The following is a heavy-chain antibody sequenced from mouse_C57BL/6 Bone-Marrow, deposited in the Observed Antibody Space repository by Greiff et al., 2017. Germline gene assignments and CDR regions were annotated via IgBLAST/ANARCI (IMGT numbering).Heavy chain of an antibody. J-gene: IGHJ4*01. Sequence: EVQLQQSGAELVRPGASVKLSCTASGFNIKDDYMHWVKQRPEQGLEWIGWIDPENGDTEYASKFQGKATITADTSSNTAYLQLSSLTSEDTAVYYCTTGAVYYGYDGYAMDYWVQGTSVTVSS. D-gene: IGHD2-2*01. CDR1: GFNIKDDY. CDR2: IDPENGDT. V-gene: IGHV14-4*01. CDR3: TTGAVYYGYDGYAMDY.